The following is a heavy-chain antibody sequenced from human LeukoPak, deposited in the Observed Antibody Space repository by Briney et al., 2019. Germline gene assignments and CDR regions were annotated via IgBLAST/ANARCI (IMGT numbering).Heavy chain of an antibody. CDR1: GFTFSSYG. V-gene: IGHV3-30*02. CDR2: IRFDGINK. CDR3: AKNDYGDYLPGDY. Sequence: GGSLRLSCAASGFTFSSYGMHWVRQAPGKGLEWVAFIRFDGINKYYADSVKGRFTISRDNSKNTLYLQMNSLRAEDTAVYYCAKNDYGDYLPGDYWGQGTLVTVSP. J-gene: IGHJ4*02. D-gene: IGHD4-17*01.